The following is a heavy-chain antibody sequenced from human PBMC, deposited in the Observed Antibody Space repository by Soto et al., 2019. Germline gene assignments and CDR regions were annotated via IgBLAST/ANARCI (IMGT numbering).Heavy chain of an antibody. V-gene: IGHV6-1*01. CDR1: GDSVSSNSAA. J-gene: IGHJ6*02. Sequence: SQTLSLTCAISGDSVSSNSAAWNWIRQSPSRGLEWLGRTYYRSKWYNDYAVSVKSRITINPDTSKNQFSLQLSSVTPEDTAVYYCARDGNSSGWYYYYGMDVWGQGTTVTVSS. CDR3: ARDGNSSGWYYYYGMDV. CDR2: TYYRSKWYN. D-gene: IGHD6-19*01.